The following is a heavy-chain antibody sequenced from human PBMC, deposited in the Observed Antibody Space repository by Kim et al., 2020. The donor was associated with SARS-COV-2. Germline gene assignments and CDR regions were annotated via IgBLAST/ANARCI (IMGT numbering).Heavy chain of an antibody. J-gene: IGHJ6*02. CDR2: ISSSSSTI. CDR3: ATQKSKYYYYGMDV. Sequence: GGSLRLSCAASGFTFSSYSMNWVRQAPGKGLEWVSYISSSSSTIYYADSVKGRFTISRDNAKNSLYLQMNILRDEDTAVYYCATQKSKYYYYGMDVWGQGTTVTVSS. V-gene: IGHV3-48*02. CDR1: GFTFSSYS.